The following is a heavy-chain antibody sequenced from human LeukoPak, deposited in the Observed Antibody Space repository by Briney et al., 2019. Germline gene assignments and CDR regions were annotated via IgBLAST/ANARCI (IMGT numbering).Heavy chain of an antibody. CDR3: AKDRARVAGTLDY. D-gene: IGHD6-19*01. V-gene: IGHV3-23*01. CDR1: GFTFSSYA. J-gene: IGHJ4*02. CDR2: ISGSGSST. Sequence: PGGSLRLSCAASGFTFSSYAMSWVRQAPGKGLEWVSTISGSGSSTYYADSVKGRFTISRDNSKNTLYLQMNSLRAEDTAVYYCAKDRARVAGTLDYWGQGTLVTVSS.